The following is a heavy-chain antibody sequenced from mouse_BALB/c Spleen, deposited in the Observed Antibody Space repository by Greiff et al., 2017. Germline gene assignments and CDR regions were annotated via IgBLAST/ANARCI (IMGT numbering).Heavy chain of an antibody. Sequence: VNVVESGPGLVAPSQSLSITCTVSGFSLTSYGVHWVRQPPGKGLEWLGVIWAGGSTNYNSALMSRLSISKDNSKSQVFLKMNSLQTDDTAMYYCARASPKILTTVFDYWGQGTTLTVSS. CDR2: IWAGGST. CDR3: ARASPKILTTVFDY. CDR1: GFSLTSYG. V-gene: IGHV2-9*02. D-gene: IGHD2-5*01. J-gene: IGHJ2*01.